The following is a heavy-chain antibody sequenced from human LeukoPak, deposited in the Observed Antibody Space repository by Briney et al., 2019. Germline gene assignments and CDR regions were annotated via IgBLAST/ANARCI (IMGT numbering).Heavy chain of an antibody. CDR1: GGTFSNYA. D-gene: IGHD3-22*01. Sequence: SVKVSCKASGGTFSNYAISWVRQAPGQGLEWMGRIIPILGIANYAQKFQGRVTITADKSTSTAYMELSSLRSEDTAVYYCARYDSSGYYYSPLDVWGQGTTVTVSS. J-gene: IGHJ6*02. CDR2: IIPILGIA. V-gene: IGHV1-69*04. CDR3: ARYDSSGYYYSPLDV.